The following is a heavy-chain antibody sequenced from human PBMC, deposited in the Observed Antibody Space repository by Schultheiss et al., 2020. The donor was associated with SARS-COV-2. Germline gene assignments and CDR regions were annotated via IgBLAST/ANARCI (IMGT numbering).Heavy chain of an antibody. CDR1: GFTFSSYG. CDR3: ARGVSGITMVRGTLDY. D-gene: IGHD3-10*01. J-gene: IGHJ4*02. V-gene: IGHV3-30*03. Sequence: GGSLRLSCAASGFTFSSYGMHWVRQAPGKGLEWVAVISYDGSNKYYADSVKGRFTISRDNSKNTLYLQMNSLRAEDTAVYYCARGVSGITMVRGTLDYWGQGTLVTVSS. CDR2: ISYDGSNK.